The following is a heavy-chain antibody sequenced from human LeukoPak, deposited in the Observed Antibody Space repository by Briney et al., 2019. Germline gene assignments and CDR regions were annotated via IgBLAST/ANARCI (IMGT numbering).Heavy chain of an antibody. V-gene: IGHV3-7*01. J-gene: IGHJ6*02. CDR3: AREGQGPTGDYYYGMDV. D-gene: IGHD7-27*01. CDR2: IKQDGNEK. CDR1: GFTFSSYW. Sequence: GGSLRLSCAASGFTFSSYWMTWVRQFPGKGLEWVANIKQDGNEKYYVDSVKGRFTISRDNAKNSLYLQMNSLRAEDTAVYYCAREGQGPTGDYYYGMDVWGQGTTVTVSS.